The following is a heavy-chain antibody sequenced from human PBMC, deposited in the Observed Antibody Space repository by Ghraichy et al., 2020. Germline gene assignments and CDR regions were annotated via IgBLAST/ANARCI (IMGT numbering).Heavy chain of an antibody. CDR2: LDPNGFST. Sequence: ASVKVSCRASGYSFINYHMHWVRQAPGQGLEWIGILDPNGFSTGYAHKFQGRVTMTRDTSTGMFYMELISLTFEDTAVYYCARGAIGVAHPWGQGTLGTVS. D-gene: IGHD3-3*01. CDR1: GYSFINYH. V-gene: IGHV1-46*01. J-gene: IGHJ5*02. CDR3: ARGAIGVAHP.